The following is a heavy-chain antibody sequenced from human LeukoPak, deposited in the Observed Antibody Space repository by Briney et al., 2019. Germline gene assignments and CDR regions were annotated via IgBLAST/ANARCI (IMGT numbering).Heavy chain of an antibody. CDR3: ARAGHYYYYMDV. Sequence: GGSLRLSCAASGFAFSGYAVTWVRQAPGKGLEWVSGISGGGEKTYYADSVKGRFTTSRDNSKNSLYLQMNSLRAEDTAVYYCARAGHYYYYMDVWGKGTTVTISS. CDR1: GFAFSGYA. J-gene: IGHJ6*03. CDR2: ISGGGEKT. V-gene: IGHV3-23*01.